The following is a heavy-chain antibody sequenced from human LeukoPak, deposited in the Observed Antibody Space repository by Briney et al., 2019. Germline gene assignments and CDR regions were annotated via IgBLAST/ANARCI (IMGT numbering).Heavy chain of an antibody. J-gene: IGHJ4*02. CDR1: GYSISSGYY. CDR2: IYHSGNT. Sequence: SSETLSLTCTVSGYSISSGYYWGWIRQPPGKGLEWIGSIYHSGNTYYNPSLKSRVTIPVDTSNNQFSLKLSSVTAADTAVYYCARLAWGRLDYWGQGTLVTVSS. V-gene: IGHV4-38-2*02. D-gene: IGHD7-27*01. CDR3: ARLAWGRLDY.